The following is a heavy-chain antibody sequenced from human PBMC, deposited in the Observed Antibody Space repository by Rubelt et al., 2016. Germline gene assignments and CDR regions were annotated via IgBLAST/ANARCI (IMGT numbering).Heavy chain of an antibody. CDR1: GGSFSDYY. D-gene: IGHD6-25*01. CDR2: INHSGSN. CDR3: ARGTWGKRLEH. J-gene: IGHJ1*01. Sequence: QVQLQQWGAGLLKPSETLSLTCAVYGGSFSDYYWTCIRQPPGKGLEWIGEINHSGSNNYNPSLESRVSISEDMSKNQFSLKVSCGTAAETAIYYCARGTWGKRLEHWGQGTPVTVSS. V-gene: IGHV4-34*01.